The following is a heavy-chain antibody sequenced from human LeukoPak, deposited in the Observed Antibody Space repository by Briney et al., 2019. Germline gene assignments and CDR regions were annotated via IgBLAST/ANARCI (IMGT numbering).Heavy chain of an antibody. J-gene: IGHJ6*03. V-gene: IGHV4-4*07. CDR1: GGSISSYY. D-gene: IGHD3-3*01. CDR3: ATGLYDFWSGYSMDV. Sequence: SETLSLTCTVSGGSISSYYWSWIRQPAGKGLEWIGRIYTSGSTNYNPSLKSRVTISVDKSKNQLSLKLSSVTAADTAVYYCATGLYDFWSGYSMDVWGKGTTVTVSS. CDR2: IYTSGST.